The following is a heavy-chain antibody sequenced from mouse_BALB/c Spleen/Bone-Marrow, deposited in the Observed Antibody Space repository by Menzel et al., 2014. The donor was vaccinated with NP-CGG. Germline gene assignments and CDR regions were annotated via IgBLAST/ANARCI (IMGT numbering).Heavy chain of an antibody. CDR2: IYPGNSDT. V-gene: IGHV1-5*01. D-gene: IGHD3-3*01. Sequence: EVKVEESGTVLARPGASVKMSCKASGYTFTSYWMHWVKQRPGQGLEWIGAIYPGNSDTSYNQKFKGKAKLTAVTSTSTAYMELSSLTNEDSAVYYCTRSWDRYYFDYWGQGTTLTVSS. CDR3: TRSWDRYYFDY. CDR1: GYTFTSYW. J-gene: IGHJ2*01.